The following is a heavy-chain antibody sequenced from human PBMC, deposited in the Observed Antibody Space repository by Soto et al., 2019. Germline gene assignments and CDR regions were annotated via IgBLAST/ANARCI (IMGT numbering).Heavy chain of an antibody. CDR1: GGSISSYY. V-gene: IGHV4-59*01. Sequence: PXETLCLTCTVSGGSISSYYWSWMRQPPGKGLEWIGYIYYSGSNNYNPSLKILVTISVDTSKNHFSLKLSSVTAADTSVYYCSRVYGGNLDYWGQGTLVTVSS. D-gene: IGHD4-17*01. J-gene: IGHJ4*02. CDR3: SRVYGGNLDY. CDR2: IYYSGSN.